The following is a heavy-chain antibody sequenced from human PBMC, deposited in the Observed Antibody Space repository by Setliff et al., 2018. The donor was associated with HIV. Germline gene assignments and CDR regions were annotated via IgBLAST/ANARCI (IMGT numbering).Heavy chain of an antibody. Sequence: PSETLSRTCSVSGDSLSSGDSYWAWIRQPPGKGLEWIGSSYYTGSTFSNPSLKSRVTISGDTTRSQFSLKLDSVTAAGTALYYCARRSLNSTPDAFGIWGQGTMVTVSS. CDR3: ARRSLNSTPDAFGI. CDR1: GDSLSSGDSY. CDR2: SYYTGST. D-gene: IGHD1-26*01. V-gene: IGHV4-39*01. J-gene: IGHJ3*02.